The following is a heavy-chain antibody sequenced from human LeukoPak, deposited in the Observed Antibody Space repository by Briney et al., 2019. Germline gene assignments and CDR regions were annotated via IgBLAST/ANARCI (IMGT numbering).Heavy chain of an antibody. D-gene: IGHD4-17*01. V-gene: IGHV3-21*01. Sequence: GGSLRLSCAASGFTFSSYSMNWVRQAPGKGLEWVSSISSSSSYIYYEDSVKGRFTISRDNAKNSLYLQMNCLRAEDTAVYYCARDQMTTVTTDWGQGTLVTVSS. CDR2: ISSSSSYI. CDR3: ARDQMTTVTTD. J-gene: IGHJ4*02. CDR1: GFTFSSYS.